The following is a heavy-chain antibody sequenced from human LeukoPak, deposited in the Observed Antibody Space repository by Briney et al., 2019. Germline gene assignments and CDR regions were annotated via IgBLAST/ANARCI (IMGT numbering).Heavy chain of an antibody. Sequence: EGSLRLSCAASGFTFSSYAMSWVRQAPGKGLEWVSAISGSGGSTYYADSVKGRFTISRDNSKNTLYLQMNSLRAEDTAVYYCAKMDWERYYYDSSGYQYFDYWGQGTLVTVSS. CDR3: AKMDWERYYYDSSGYQYFDY. CDR2: ISGSGGST. J-gene: IGHJ4*02. V-gene: IGHV3-23*01. CDR1: GFTFSSYA. D-gene: IGHD3-22*01.